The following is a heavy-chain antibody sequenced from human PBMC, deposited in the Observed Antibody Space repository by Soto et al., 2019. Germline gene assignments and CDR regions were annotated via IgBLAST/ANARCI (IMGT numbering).Heavy chain of an antibody. D-gene: IGHD3-16*01. CDR1: GGSIHSNNYY. Sequence: QLQLQESGPGLVKPSETLSLTCTVSGGSIHSNNYYWGWIRQPPGRGLECIANIHYSGSTHYNPSLRSRHTISVDTSNNQFSLKLSSVTAADTAVYYCSSFFHRRGEFTFPYSFDYWGQGTLVTVSS. V-gene: IGHV4-39*01. J-gene: IGHJ4*02. CDR2: IHYSGST. CDR3: SSFFHRRGEFTFPYSFDY.